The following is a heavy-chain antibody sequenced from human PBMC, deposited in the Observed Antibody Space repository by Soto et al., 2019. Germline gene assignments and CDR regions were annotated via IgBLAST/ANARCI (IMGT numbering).Heavy chain of an antibody. J-gene: IGHJ4*02. CDR2: ISSGSSNI. CDR3: ASATVVAATFDF. V-gene: IGHV3-21*01. Sequence: EVQLVESGGGLVKPGGSLTLSCAASGFAFRSYNMNWVRQAPGKGLEWVASISSGSSNIYYADSVKGRFPISRDNAKNSLFLQMDSLRAEDSAVYYCASATVVAATFDFWGQGTLVTVSS. D-gene: IGHD2-15*01. CDR1: GFAFRSYN.